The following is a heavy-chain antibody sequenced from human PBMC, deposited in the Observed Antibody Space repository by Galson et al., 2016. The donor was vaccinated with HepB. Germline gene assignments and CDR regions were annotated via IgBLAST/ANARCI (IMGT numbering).Heavy chain of an antibody. D-gene: IGHD3-10*01. CDR1: GFSLTANGMR. CDR3: ARMAGRGSESLFFDH. Sequence: PALVKPTQTLTLTCTFSGFSLTANGMRLNWIRQPPGKSLEWLARIDWDDDKFYNLSLDTRLTISKDDSKNQVVLTMTNMDPEDTATYYCARMAGRGSESLFFDHWGQGVLVTVSS. V-gene: IGHV2-70*04. CDR2: IDWDDDK. J-gene: IGHJ4*02.